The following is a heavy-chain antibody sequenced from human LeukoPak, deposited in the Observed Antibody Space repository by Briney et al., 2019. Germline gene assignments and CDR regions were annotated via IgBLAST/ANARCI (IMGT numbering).Heavy chain of an antibody. J-gene: IGHJ6*04. CDR1: GFTFSSYS. Sequence: GGSLRPSCAASGFTFSSYSMNWVRQAPGKGREWVSSISSSSSYIYYADSVKGRFTISRDNAKNSLYLQMNSLRAEDTAVYYCARVITGSIDGWGKGCSVTVSS. CDR2: ISSSSSYI. V-gene: IGHV3-21*01. D-gene: IGHD1-20*01. CDR3: ARVITGSIDG.